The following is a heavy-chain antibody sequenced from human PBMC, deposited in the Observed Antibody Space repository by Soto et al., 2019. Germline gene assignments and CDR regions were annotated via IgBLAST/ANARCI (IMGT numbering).Heavy chain of an antibody. V-gene: IGHV4-38-2*01. CDR1: GYSISSGYY. CDR2: IYHSGST. D-gene: IGHD5-12*01. Sequence: ASETLSLTCAVSGYSISSGYYWGWIRQPPGKGLEWIGSIYHSGSTYYNPSLKSRVTISVDTSKNQFSLKLSSVTAADTAVYYCASTIVATMNDFDYWGQGTLVTVSS. CDR3: ASTIVATMNDFDY. J-gene: IGHJ4*02.